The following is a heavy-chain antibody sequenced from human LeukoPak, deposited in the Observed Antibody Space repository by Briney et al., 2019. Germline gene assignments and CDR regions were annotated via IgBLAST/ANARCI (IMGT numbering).Heavy chain of an antibody. CDR1: GGSFTGYY. Sequence: PSETLSLTCAVYGGSFTGYYWSWIRQPPGKGLEWIGEINHSGSTNYNPSLKSRVTISVDTSKNQFSLKLSSVTAADTAVYYCASGRVYYDYWGQGTLVTVPS. CDR2: INHSGST. CDR3: ASGRVYYDY. V-gene: IGHV4-34*01. D-gene: IGHD3-22*01. J-gene: IGHJ4*02.